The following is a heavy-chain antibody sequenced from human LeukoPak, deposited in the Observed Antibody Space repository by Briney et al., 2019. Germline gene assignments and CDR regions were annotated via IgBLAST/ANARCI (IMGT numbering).Heavy chain of an antibody. CDR3: ARGSNWLDP. D-gene: IGHD6-6*01. CDR2: IYYSGST. CDR1: GASINNYY. V-gene: IGHV4-59*01. Sequence: SETLSLTCTVSGASINNYYWSWIRQPPGKGLEWIGYIYYSGSTNYNASLKSRATISKDTSKNQISLKLTSVTAADTAVYHCARGSNWLDPWGQGTLVTVSS. J-gene: IGHJ5*02.